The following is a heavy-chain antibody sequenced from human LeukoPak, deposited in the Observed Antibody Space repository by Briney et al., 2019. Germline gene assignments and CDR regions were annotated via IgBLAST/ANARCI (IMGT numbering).Heavy chain of an antibody. CDR1: GFTFSSYS. J-gene: IGHJ4*02. CDR3: ARGIAVAGFDY. V-gene: IGHV3-21*01. Sequence: GGSLRLSCAASGFTFSSYSMNWVRQAPGKGLEWASSISSSSSYIYYADSVKGRFTISRDNAKNSLYLQMNSLRAEDTAVYYCARGIAVAGFDYWGQGTLVTVSS. D-gene: IGHD6-19*01. CDR2: ISSSSSYI.